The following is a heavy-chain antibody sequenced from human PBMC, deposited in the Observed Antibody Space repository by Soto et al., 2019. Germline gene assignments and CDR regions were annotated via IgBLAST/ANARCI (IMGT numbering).Heavy chain of an antibody. CDR1: GFTFTSSA. V-gene: IGHV1-58*01. D-gene: IGHD1-26*01. CDR3: AAGRPSRSARGAFDI. J-gene: IGHJ3*02. CDR2: IVVGSGNT. Sequence: SVKVSCKASGFTFTSSAVQWVRQARGQRLEWIGWIVVGSGNTNYAQKFQERVTITRDMSTSTAYMELSSLRSEDTAVYYCAAGRPSRSARGAFDIWGQGTMVTVSS.